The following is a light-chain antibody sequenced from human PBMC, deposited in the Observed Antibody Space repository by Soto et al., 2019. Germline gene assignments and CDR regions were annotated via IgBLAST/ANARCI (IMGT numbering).Light chain of an antibody. J-gene: IGKJ3*01. CDR3: QQPYTFPLT. CDR1: ESIAGW. V-gene: IGKV1-12*01. Sequence: IQMTQSPSSMSASVGDTVTITCRASESIAGWLAWSQEKPGEAPKLLIYAASTLQSGVPSRFSGSGYVTAFTLTITGLQPEDFATYSCQQPYTFPLTFGPGTKVDI. CDR2: AAS.